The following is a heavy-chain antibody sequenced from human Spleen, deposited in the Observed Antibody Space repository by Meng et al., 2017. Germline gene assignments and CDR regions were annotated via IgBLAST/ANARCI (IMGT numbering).Heavy chain of an antibody. D-gene: IGHD3/OR15-3a*01. CDR1: RGAFSSYS. V-gene: IGHV1-69*05. CDR3: ARGTGYFFDS. Sequence: SVKVSCKASRGAFSSYSINWVRQAPGQGLEWMGGIIPRFGAPNYAQKFQGRVTITTDKFTTTVYMELSSLRSDDTAVYYCARGTGYFFDSWDQGTLVTVSS. CDR2: IIPRFGAP. J-gene: IGHJ4*02.